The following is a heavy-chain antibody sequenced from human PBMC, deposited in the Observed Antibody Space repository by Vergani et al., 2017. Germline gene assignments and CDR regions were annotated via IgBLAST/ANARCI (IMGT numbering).Heavy chain of an antibody. Sequence: QLQLQESGSGLVKPSQTLSLTCAVSGGSISSGGYSWSWIRQPPGKGLEWIGYIYHSGSTYYNPSLKSRVTISVDRSKNQFSLKLSSVTAADTAVYYCARGGYCSGGSYYEYAFDIWGQGTMVTVSS. D-gene: IGHD2-15*01. J-gene: IGHJ3*02. CDR3: ARGGYCSGGSYYEYAFDI. CDR2: IYHSGST. CDR1: GGSISSGGYS. V-gene: IGHV4-30-2*01.